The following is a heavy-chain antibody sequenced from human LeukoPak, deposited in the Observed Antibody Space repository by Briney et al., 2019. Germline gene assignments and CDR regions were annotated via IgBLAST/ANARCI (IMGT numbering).Heavy chain of an antibody. CDR2: ISGSGGST. CDR3: AKGTDTAMVRYYFDY. CDR1: GFTFSSYA. D-gene: IGHD5-18*01. J-gene: IGHJ4*02. V-gene: IGHV3-23*01. Sequence: PGESLRLPCAASGFTFSSYAMSWVRQAPGKGLEWVSAISGSGGSTYYADSVKGRFTISRDNSKNTLYLQMNSLRAEDTAVYYCAKGTDTAMVRYYFDYWGQGTLVTVSS.